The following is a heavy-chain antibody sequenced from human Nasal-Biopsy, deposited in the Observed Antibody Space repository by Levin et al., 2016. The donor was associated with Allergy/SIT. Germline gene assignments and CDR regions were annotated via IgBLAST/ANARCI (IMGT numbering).Heavy chain of an antibody. D-gene: IGHD6-19*01. CDR3: AADSGWRFDY. J-gene: IGHJ4*02. CDR2: IQQDGSIQ. Sequence: GESLKISCADSRINYWTNWVRQAPGKGLEWVANIQQDGSIQNFADSVKGRFTFSRDDAKRSLYLQMNSLTAEDTAVYYCAADSGWRFDYRGQGTLVTVSS. CDR1: RINYW. V-gene: IGHV3-7*01.